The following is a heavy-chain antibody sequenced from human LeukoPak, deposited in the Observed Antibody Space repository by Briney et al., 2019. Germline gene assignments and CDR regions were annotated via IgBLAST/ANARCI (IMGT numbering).Heavy chain of an antibody. CDR3: AKGDHTTVTTRVGYFDY. CDR1: GFTFSSYG. V-gene: IGHV3-30*18. D-gene: IGHD4-17*01. J-gene: IGHJ4*02. CDR2: ISYDGSNK. Sequence: GGSLRLSCAASGFTFSSYGMHWVRQAPGKGLEWVAVISYDGSNKYYADSVKGRFTISRDNSKNTLYLQMNSLRAEDTAVYYCAKGDHTTVTTRVGYFDYWGQGTLVTVSS.